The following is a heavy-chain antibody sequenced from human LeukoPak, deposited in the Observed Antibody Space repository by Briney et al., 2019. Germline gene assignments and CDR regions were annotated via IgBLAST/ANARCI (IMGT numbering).Heavy chain of an antibody. J-gene: IGHJ4*02. V-gene: IGHV3-48*03. Sequence: KPGGSLRLSCAASGFTFSSYEMIWVRQAPGKGLEWVSYIGTSGSSIYYADSAKGRFTISRDNAKNSLYLQMNSLRDEDTAVYYCARDEKLRTGVWYFDYWGQGTLVTVSS. D-gene: IGHD7-27*01. CDR3: ARDEKLRTGVWYFDY. CDR1: GFTFSSYE. CDR2: IGTSGSSI.